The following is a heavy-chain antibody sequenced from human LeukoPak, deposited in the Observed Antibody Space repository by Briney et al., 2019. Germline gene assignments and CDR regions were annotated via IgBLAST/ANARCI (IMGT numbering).Heavy chain of an antibody. V-gene: IGHV4-61*02. CDR3: ARDKGIAAAGTTAFDI. CDR2: IYPSGTI. J-gene: IGHJ3*02. Sequence: PSETLSLTCTVSGDSISSSNNYWSWIRQPAGRGLEWIGRIYPSGTIDYNLSLKSRVTISVDRSKNQFSLRLSSVTAADTAVYYCARDKGIAAAGTTAFDIWGQGTMVTVSS. CDR1: GDSISSSNNY. D-gene: IGHD6-13*01.